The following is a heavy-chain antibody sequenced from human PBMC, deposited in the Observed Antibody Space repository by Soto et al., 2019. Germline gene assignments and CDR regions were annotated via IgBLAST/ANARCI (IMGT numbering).Heavy chain of an antibody. D-gene: IGHD2-15*01. CDR2: FDPEDGET. Sequence: ASVKVSCKVSGYTLTELSMHWVRQAPGKGLEWMGGFDPEDGETIYAQKFQGRVTMTEDTSTDTAYMELSSLRSEDTAVYYCATDCCSGRGFDPWGQGTLVTVSS. CDR1: GYTLTELS. CDR3: ATDCCSGRGFDP. V-gene: IGHV1-24*01. J-gene: IGHJ5*02.